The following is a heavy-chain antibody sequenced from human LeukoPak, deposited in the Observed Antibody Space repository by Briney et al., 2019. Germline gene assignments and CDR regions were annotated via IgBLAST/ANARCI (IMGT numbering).Heavy chain of an antibody. Sequence: SETLSLTCAVYGGSFSGYYWSWIRQPPGKGLEWIGEINHSGSTNYNPSLKSRVTISVDTSKNQFSLKLSSVTAADTAVYYCARLRGYDKDYWGQGTLVTVSS. J-gene: IGHJ4*02. V-gene: IGHV4-34*01. CDR1: GGSFSGYY. D-gene: IGHD5-12*01. CDR2: INHSGST. CDR3: ARLRGYDKDY.